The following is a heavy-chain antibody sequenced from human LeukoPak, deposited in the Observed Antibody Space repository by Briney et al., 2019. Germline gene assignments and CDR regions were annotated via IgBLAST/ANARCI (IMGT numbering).Heavy chain of an antibody. CDR3: TRDLDSEGFDP. D-gene: IGHD3/OR15-3a*01. V-gene: IGHV3-49*04. CDR1: GFTFGDYA. Sequence: GRSLRLSCTASGFTFGDYATSWVRQAPGKGLEWVGFIRSKAYGGTTEYAASVKGRFTISRDDSKSIAYLQMNSLKTEDTAVYYCTRDLDSEGFDPWGQGTLVTVSS. J-gene: IGHJ5*02. CDR2: IRSKAYGGTT.